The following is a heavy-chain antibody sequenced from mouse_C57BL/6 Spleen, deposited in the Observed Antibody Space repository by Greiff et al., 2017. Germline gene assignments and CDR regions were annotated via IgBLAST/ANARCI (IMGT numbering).Heavy chain of an antibody. J-gene: IGHJ3*01. CDR1: GFTFSDYG. D-gene: IGHD2-3*01. CDR2: ISSGSSTI. CDR3: ARDDGYYGFAY. V-gene: IGHV5-17*01. Sequence: EVQGVESGGGLVKPGGSLKLSCAASGFTFSDYGMHWVRLAPEKGLEWVAYISSGSSTIYYADTVKGRFTISRDNAKNTLFLQMTSLRSEDTAMYYCARDDGYYGFAYWGQGTLVTVSA.